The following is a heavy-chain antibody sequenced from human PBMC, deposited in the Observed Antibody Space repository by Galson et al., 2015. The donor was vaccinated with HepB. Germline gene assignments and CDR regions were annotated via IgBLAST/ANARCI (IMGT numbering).Heavy chain of an antibody. CDR1: GGTFSSYA. J-gene: IGHJ3*02. CDR2: IIPIFGTA. Sequence: SVKVSCKASGGTFSSYAISWVRQAPGQGLEWMGGIIPIFGTANYAQKFQGRVTITADESTSTAYMELSSLRSEDTAVYYCARGGLADSSGYRGAAFDIWGQGTMVTVSS. V-gene: IGHV1-69*13. D-gene: IGHD3-22*01. CDR3: ARGGLADSSGYRGAAFDI.